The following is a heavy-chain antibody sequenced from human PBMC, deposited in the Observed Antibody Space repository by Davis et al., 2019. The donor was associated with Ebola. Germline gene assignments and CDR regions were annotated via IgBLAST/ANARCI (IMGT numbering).Heavy chain of an antibody. CDR1: GFIFSAYW. CDR3: ARGSYVFDY. D-gene: IGHD3-10*02. CDR2: IKQDGSEK. Sequence: GGSLRLSCAASGFIFSAYWMTWVRQPPGKGLEWVANIKQDGSEKYYVDSVKGRFTISRDNAKNSLYLQMNSLRAEDTAVYYCARGSYVFDYWGQGTLVSVSS. V-gene: IGHV3-7*03. J-gene: IGHJ4*02.